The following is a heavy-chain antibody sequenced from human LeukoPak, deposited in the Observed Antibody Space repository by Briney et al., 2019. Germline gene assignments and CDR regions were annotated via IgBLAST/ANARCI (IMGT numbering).Heavy chain of an antibody. CDR1: GFTFSTHW. Sequence: GGSLRLSCAASGFTFSTHWMYWVRQAPGRELVWVSRISGDGSLTSYADSVKDRFTISRDNAKDTLYLQMTSLRVEDTAVYSCASLLTPYHGSGGGGMDVWGQGTTVTVSS. V-gene: IGHV3-74*01. CDR3: ASLLTPYHGSGGGGMDV. CDR2: ISGDGSLT. D-gene: IGHD3-10*01. J-gene: IGHJ6*02.